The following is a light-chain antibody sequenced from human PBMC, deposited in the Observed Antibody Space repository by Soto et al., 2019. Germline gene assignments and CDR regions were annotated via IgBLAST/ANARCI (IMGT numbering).Light chain of an antibody. CDR1: QSVSSSY. CDR3: LQYGSSGT. J-gene: IGKJ1*01. V-gene: IGKV3-20*01. Sequence: EIVLTQSPVTLSLSPGERATFPSRASQSVSSSYLAWSQQKPGQAPRLLIYGASNRATGIPDRFSGSGSGTDFTLTISRLEPEDFAVYYCLQYGSSGTFGQGTKVDIK. CDR2: GAS.